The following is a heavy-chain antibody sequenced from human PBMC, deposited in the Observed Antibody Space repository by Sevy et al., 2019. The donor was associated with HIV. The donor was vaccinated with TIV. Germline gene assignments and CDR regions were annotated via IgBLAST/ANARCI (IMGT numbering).Heavy chain of an antibody. V-gene: IGHV3-20*04. CDR2: INWNGRNT. J-gene: IGHJ3*02. CDR1: GFTFDDYA. CDR3: ARNSYYYDTTGFGALDI. Sequence: GGSLRLSCAASGFTFDDYAISWVRHAPGKGLEWVSGINWNGRNTGYAESVKGRFTISRESAKKSLYLEMNSLRAEDTAFYYCARNSYYYDTTGFGALDIWGQGTMVTVSS. D-gene: IGHD3-22*01.